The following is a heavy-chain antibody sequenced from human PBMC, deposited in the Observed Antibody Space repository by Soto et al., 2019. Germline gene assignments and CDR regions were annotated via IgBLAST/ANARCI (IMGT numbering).Heavy chain of an antibody. CDR2: IDPSDSYT. CDR1: GYRFTKYW. CDR3: ASGEGYSDDDSTPFQYYFGMDV. D-gene: IGHD5-12*01. J-gene: IGHJ6*02. V-gene: IGHV5-10-1*01. Sequence: PGESLKISCKGSGYRFTKYWINWVRQMPGKGLEWMGRIDPSDSYTNYSPSFQGHVTISADKSINTAYLQCSSLKASDTAVYYCASGEGYSDDDSTPFQYYFGMDVWGQGTTVTVSS.